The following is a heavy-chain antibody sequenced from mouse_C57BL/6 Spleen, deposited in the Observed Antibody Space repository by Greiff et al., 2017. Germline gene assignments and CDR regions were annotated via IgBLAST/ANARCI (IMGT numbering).Heavy chain of an antibody. CDR1: GFTFSSYA. J-gene: IGHJ3*01. CDR2: ISSGGDYI. V-gene: IGHV5-9-1*02. Sequence: EVKVVESGEGLVKPGGSLKLSCAASGFTFSSYAMSWVRQTPEKRLEWVAYISSGGDYIYYADTVKGRFTISRDNARNTLYLQMSSLKSEDTAMYYCTRDQGYYYAYWGQGTLVTVSA. D-gene: IGHD1-1*01. CDR3: TRDQGYYYAY.